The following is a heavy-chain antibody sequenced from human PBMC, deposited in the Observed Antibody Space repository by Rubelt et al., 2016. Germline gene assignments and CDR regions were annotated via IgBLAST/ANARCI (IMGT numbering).Heavy chain of an antibody. CDR1: GGTFSSYA. J-gene: IGHJ4*02. Sequence: QVQLVQSGAEVKKPGSSVKVSCKASGGTFSSYAISWVRQAPGQGLEWMGRIIPFLGIANYSQKFQGRVTITADKSTSTAYMELSSLRSDDTAVYYCAREGSGFHCDYWGQGTLVTVSS. D-gene: IGHD6-19*01. V-gene: IGHV1-69*04. CDR2: IIPFLGIA. CDR3: AREGSGFHCDY.